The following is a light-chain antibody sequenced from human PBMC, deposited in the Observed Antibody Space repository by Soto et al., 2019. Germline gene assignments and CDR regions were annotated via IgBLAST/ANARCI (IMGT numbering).Light chain of an antibody. V-gene: IGKV3-15*01. CDR2: GAS. J-gene: IGKJ5*01. CDR1: HSVSSD. Sequence: IVLTPSPATLSLSPGERATISYRASHSVSSDLAWYQQKPGQSPRLLIYGASTRAIGIPARFSGSGSGTEFTLTISILQSEDFAVYYCQQYNNWPPTFGQGTRLEIK. CDR3: QQYNNWPPT.